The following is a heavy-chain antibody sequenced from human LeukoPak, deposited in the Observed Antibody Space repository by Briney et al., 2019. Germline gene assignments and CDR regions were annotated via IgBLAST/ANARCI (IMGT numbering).Heavy chain of an antibody. J-gene: IGHJ4*02. CDR1: GGPFSGYY. CDR2: IHHSGNRFETGST. V-gene: IGHV4-34*10. CDR3: ARNASSGFFND. D-gene: IGHD6-25*01. Sequence: KPSETLSLTCAVYGGPFSGYYWSWIRQSPGKGLEWIGSIHHSGNRFETGSTHYNPSLRSRVTVSADTSKNQFSLTLRSVTAADTAVYFCARNASSGFFNDWGQGTLVTVSS.